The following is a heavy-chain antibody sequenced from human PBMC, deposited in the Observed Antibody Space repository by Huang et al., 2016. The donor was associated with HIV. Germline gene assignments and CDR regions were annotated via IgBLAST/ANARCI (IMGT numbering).Heavy chain of an antibody. J-gene: IGHJ4*02. CDR1: GGSFSGYY. D-gene: IGHD3-22*01. V-gene: IGHV4-34*01. Sequence: QVQLQQWGAGLLKPSETLSLTCAVYGGSFSGYYWSWLRQPPGKGLEWIGEINHSGSTNHNPSLKSRVTISVDTSKNQFSLKLSSVTAADTAVYYCARILMYYNSSGYGFDYWGQGTLVTVSS. CDR3: ARILMYYNSSGYGFDY. CDR2: INHSGST.